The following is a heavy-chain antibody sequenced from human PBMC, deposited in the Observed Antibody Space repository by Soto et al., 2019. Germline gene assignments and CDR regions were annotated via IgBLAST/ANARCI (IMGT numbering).Heavy chain of an antibody. V-gene: IGHV3-66*01. CDR1: GFTVSGNY. CDR2: IYNDGST. J-gene: IGHJ4*02. CDR3: ARDLDTAWAPWLDH. Sequence: EVQLVESGGGLVQPGGSLRLSCAASGFTVSGNYMSWARQAPGKGLEWVSVIYNDGSTYYADSVKGRFTISRDNSKSTLYLQMNSLRAEDTDVYYCARDLDTAWAPWLDHWAQGTLVTVSS. D-gene: IGHD5-18*01.